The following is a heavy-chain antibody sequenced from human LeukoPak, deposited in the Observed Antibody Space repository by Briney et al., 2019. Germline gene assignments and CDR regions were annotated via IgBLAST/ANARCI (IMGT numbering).Heavy chain of an antibody. CDR3: AREHLGSSPLDY. J-gene: IGHJ4*02. D-gene: IGHD6-13*01. CDR1: EYTFTGYY. CDR2: ISGYNGNT. V-gene: IGHV1-18*04. Sequence: ASVKVSCKASEYTFTGYYMHWVRQAPGQGLEWMGWISGYNGNTKYAQKLQGRVTMTTDTSTSTAYMELRSLRSDDTAVYYCAREHLGSSPLDYWGQGTLVTVSS.